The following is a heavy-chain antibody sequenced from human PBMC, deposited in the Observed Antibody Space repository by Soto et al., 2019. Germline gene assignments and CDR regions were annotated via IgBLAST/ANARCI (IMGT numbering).Heavy chain of an antibody. D-gene: IGHD6-13*01. V-gene: IGHV4-59*01. J-gene: IGHJ5*02. CDR1: GGSISSYY. Sequence: SETLSLTCTVSGGSISSYYWSWIRQPPGKGLEWIGYIYYSGSTNYNPSLKSRVTISVDTSKNQFSLKLSSVTAADTAVYYCARTLIAAAGPFDPWGQGTLVTVSS. CDR2: IYYSGST. CDR3: ARTLIAAAGPFDP.